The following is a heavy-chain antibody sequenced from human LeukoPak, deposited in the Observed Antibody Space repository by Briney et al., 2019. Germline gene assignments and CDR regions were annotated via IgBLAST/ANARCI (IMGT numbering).Heavy chain of an antibody. CDR3: TKDWRADY. CDR1: GFTFSSSA. CDR2: ISYDGSNK. J-gene: IGHJ4*02. Sequence: GGSLRLSCAASGFTFSSSAMHWVRQAPDKGLEWVAVISYDGSNKYYADSVKGRFTISRDNSKNTLYLRMNSLRAEDTAVYYCTKDWRADYWGQGTLVTVSS. V-gene: IGHV3-30-3*01.